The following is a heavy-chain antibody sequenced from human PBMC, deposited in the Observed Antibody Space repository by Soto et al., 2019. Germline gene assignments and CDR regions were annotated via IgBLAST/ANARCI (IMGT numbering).Heavy chain of an antibody. Sequence: GESVKISCKGSGYSFTSYWISWVRQMPGKGLEWMGRIDPSDSYTNYSPSFQGHVTISADKSISTAYLQWSSLKASDTAMYYCARLPITGTENYYYGMDVWGQGTTVTVSS. CDR2: IDPSDSYT. CDR3: ARLPITGTENYYYGMDV. D-gene: IGHD1-7*01. V-gene: IGHV5-10-1*01. CDR1: GYSFTSYW. J-gene: IGHJ6*02.